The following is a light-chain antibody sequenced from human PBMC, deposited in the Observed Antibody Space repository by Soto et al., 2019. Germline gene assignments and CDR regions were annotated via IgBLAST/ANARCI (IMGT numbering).Light chain of an antibody. CDR2: LAF. Sequence: DIVMTQSPLSLPVTPGESASISCRSSQSLLHSNGYNYLDWYLQKPGQSPQLLIYLAFSRASGVPDRFSGSGSGTDFTLKISRVEVEDVGVYYCMQALQTPRTFGQGTRVQV. J-gene: IGKJ1*01. CDR1: QSLLHSNGYNY. CDR3: MQALQTPRT. V-gene: IGKV2-28*01.